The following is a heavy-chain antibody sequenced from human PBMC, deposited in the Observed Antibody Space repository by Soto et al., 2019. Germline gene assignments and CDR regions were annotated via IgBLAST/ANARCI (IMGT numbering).Heavy chain of an antibody. D-gene: IGHD6-13*01. V-gene: IGHV4-59*01. J-gene: IGHJ4*02. CDR1: GGSISSYY. Sequence: QVQLQESGPGLVKPSETLSLTCTVSGGSISSYYWSWIRQPPGKGLEWIGYIYYSGSTNYNPSLKRRVTISVDTSKYQFSLKLSSVTAAATAVYYCASQSRGYSSSWAFDYWGQGTLVTVSS. CDR3: ASQSRGYSSSWAFDY. CDR2: IYYSGST.